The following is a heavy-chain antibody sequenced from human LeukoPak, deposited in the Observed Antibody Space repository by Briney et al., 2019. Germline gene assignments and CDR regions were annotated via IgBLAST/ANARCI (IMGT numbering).Heavy chain of an antibody. Sequence: PSETLSLTCAVYGGSFSGYYWSWIRQPPGKGLEWIGEINHSGSTNYNPSLKSRVTISVDTSKNQFSLKLSSVTAADTAVYYCASVKGRMRIAAAGNNWFDPWGQGTLVTVSS. CDR2: INHSGST. CDR3: ASVKGRMRIAAAGNNWFDP. J-gene: IGHJ5*02. D-gene: IGHD6-13*01. V-gene: IGHV4-34*01. CDR1: GGSFSGYY.